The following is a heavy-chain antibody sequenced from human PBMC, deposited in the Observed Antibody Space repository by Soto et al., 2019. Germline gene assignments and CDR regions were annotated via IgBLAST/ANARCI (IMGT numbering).Heavy chain of an antibody. Sequence: QVQLQESGPGLVEPSQTLSLTCTVSGGSISSGGYYWSWVRQHPGKGLEWIGYIYNSVSTYYNPSLNSRVSISVDKSKNQFSLKLSSVTAADTAVYYCSRDPQYWGQGTLVTGSS. CDR3: SRDPQY. CDR1: GGSISSGGYY. J-gene: IGHJ4*02. V-gene: IGHV4-31*03. CDR2: IYNSVST.